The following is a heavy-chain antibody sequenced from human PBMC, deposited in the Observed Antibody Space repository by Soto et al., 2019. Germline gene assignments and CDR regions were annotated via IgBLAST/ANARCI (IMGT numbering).Heavy chain of an antibody. CDR1: GFGFSGYS. CDR3: VRVGWGYSYGNGMDG. CDR2: IQHDGSEI. D-gene: IGHD5-18*01. Sequence: GGSLRLSCLASGFGFSGYSMHWVRQAPGKGLDWVAVIQHDGSEIYYSDSVKGRFTISKDDSKNTLHLQMNALRVDDTALYYCVRVGWGYSYGNGMDGWGQGTTVTVSS. J-gene: IGHJ6*02. V-gene: IGHV3-30-3*01.